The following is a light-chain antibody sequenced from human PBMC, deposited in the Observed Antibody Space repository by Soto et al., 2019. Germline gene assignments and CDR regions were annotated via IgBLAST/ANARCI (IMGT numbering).Light chain of an antibody. CDR2: GAS. V-gene: IGKV1-33*01. Sequence: DIQMTQSPSSLSASVGARVSITCQASQDIRTSLSWFQHKPGRAPKLLIYGASYLETGVPSRFRGSGSGTDFTFTISSLRPEDSATHYCQHYDNLPPFTFGPGTIVDIK. CDR1: QDIRTS. CDR3: QHYDNLPPFT. J-gene: IGKJ3*01.